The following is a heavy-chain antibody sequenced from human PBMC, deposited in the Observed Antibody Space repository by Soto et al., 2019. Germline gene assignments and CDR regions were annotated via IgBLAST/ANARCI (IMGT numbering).Heavy chain of an antibody. J-gene: IGHJ4*02. D-gene: IGHD5-18*01. CDR1: GFTFDDYA. CDR3: VRSKGGYSYGTPFDY. CDR2: ISWNSGNI. Sequence: EVQLKESGGALVQPGRSLRLSCAASGFTFDDYAMYWVRQVLGKGLEWVSSISWNSGNIGYADSVKGRFTTSRDNAENSLYLQMNSLRPEDTALYYCVRSKGGYSYGTPFDYWGQGTLVTVSS. V-gene: IGHV3-9*01.